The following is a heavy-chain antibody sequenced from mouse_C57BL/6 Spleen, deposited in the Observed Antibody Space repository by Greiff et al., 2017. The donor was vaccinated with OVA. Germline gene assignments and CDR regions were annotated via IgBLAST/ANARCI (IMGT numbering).Heavy chain of an antibody. V-gene: IGHV1-80*01. CDR3: ARSGPYYFDD. CDR2: IYPGDGDT. Sequence: VKLMESGAELVKPGASVKISCKASGYAFSSYCMNWVKQRPGKGLEWIGQIYPGDGDTNYNVKFKGKATLTADKSSSTAYMQLVSLTSEDSAVDFCARSGPYYFDDWGQGTTLTVSS. D-gene: IGHD1-3*01. J-gene: IGHJ2*01. CDR1: GYAFSSYC.